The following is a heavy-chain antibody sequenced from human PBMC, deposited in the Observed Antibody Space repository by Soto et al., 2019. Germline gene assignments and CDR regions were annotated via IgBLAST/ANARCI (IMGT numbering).Heavy chain of an antibody. J-gene: IGHJ1*01. V-gene: IGHV3-30*18. CDR3: AKDLYRYSSSSSPLPH. D-gene: IGHD6-6*01. Sequence: GGSLRLSCAASGFTFSSYGMHWVRQAPGKGLEWVAVISYDGSNKYYADSVKGRFTISRDNSKNTLYLQMNSLRAEDTAVYYCAKDLYRYSSSSSPLPHWGQGTLVTVAS. CDR1: GFTFSSYG. CDR2: ISYDGSNK.